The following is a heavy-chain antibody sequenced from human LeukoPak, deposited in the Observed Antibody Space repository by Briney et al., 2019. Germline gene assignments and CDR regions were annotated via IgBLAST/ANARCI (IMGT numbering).Heavy chain of an antibody. J-gene: IGHJ4*02. CDR3: ARVTVYYGSGSYYHDY. V-gene: IGHV3-11*01. D-gene: IGHD3-10*01. CDR1: GFTFSNYY. Sequence: KAGRSLTLSCAASGFTFSNYYMSWIRQAPGKGLEWLSYISSSGTNIYYAASVKGRFTSSRVNAKNSLYLQMNSLRGEDTAVYYWARVTVYYGSGSYYHDYWGQGTRVTVSS. CDR2: ISSSGTNI.